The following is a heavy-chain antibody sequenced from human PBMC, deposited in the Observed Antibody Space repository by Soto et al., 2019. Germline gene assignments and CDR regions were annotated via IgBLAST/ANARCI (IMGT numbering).Heavy chain of an antibody. Sequence: QVQLVQSGAAVKKPGSSVKVSCKAYGGTFSSYAISWVRPAPGQGLEWMGGIIPIFGTANSAQKFQGRVTINADESTSTSYMVLSSLRSADTAVDYCAIVGTAMVYYYYGMDVWGQGSTVTVSS. CDR1: GGTFSSYA. CDR2: IIPIFGTA. V-gene: IGHV1-69*01. D-gene: IGHD5-18*01. CDR3: AIVGTAMVYYYYGMDV. J-gene: IGHJ6*02.